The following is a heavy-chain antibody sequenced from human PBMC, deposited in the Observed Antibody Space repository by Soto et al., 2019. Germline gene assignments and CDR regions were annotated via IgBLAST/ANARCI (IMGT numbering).Heavy chain of an antibody. V-gene: IGHV3-74*01. CDR3: IKVLTRGAGGPRFYFDS. J-gene: IGHJ4*02. D-gene: IGHD3-9*01. CDR2: INADGGST. Sequence: GSLRLSCAASGFTFSNDWMHWVRQAPGKGLEWVCRINADGGSTHYADSVRGRFTISRDNAKNTLFLQLNSLRVEDTAIYYCIKVLTRGAGGPRFYFDSCGQGTLVTVSS. CDR1: GFTFSNDW.